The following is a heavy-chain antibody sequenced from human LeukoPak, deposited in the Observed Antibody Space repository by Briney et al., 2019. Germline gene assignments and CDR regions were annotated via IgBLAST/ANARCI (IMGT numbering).Heavy chain of an antibody. J-gene: IGHJ4*02. V-gene: IGHV2-70*11. Sequence: SGPALVKPTQTLTLTCTFSGFSLSTSGVCVSWIRQPPGKALEWLARIDWDDDKYYSPSLKTRLSISKDTSKNQVVLTMTNMDPVDTATYYCARVWTTSYQGDYWGQGALVTVSS. CDR1: GFSLSTSGVC. CDR3: ARVWTTSYQGDY. CDR2: IDWDDDK. D-gene: IGHD2-2*01.